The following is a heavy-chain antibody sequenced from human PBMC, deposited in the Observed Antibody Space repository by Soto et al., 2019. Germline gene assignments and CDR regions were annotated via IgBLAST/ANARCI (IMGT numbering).Heavy chain of an antibody. V-gene: IGHV4-30-2*01. Sequence: SETLSLTCAVSGGSISSGGYSWSWIRQPPGKGLEWIGYIYHSGSTYYNPSLKSRVTISVDRSKNQFSLKLSSVTAADTAVYYCARGRWLDAFDIWGQGTMVTVSS. CDR1: GGSISSGGYS. D-gene: IGHD5-12*01. CDR3: ARGRWLDAFDI. CDR2: IYHSGST. J-gene: IGHJ3*02.